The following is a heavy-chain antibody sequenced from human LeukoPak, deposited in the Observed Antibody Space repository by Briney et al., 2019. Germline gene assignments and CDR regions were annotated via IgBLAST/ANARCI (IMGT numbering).Heavy chain of an antibody. J-gene: IGHJ3*02. V-gene: IGHV3-21*06. CDR3: ARIDAFDI. Sequence: GGSLRLSCAASGFTFSYYGMNWVRQAPGKGLEWVSYISSRGSYTYYADSVKGRFTISRDNAKNSLYLQMNSLRAEDTAVYYCARIDAFDIWGQGTMVTVSS. CDR1: GFTFSYYG. CDR2: ISSRGSYT.